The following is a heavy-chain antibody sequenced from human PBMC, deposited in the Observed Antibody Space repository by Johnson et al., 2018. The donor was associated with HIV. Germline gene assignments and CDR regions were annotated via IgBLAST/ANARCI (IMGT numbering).Heavy chain of an antibody. V-gene: IGHV3-11*04. CDR1: SFTFSDYY. CDR2: ISSRGSII. J-gene: IGHJ3*02. D-gene: IGHD2-21*02. Sequence: QVQLVASGGGVVQTGGSQRLSCTASSFTFSDYYMSWIRQAPGKGLVWVSDISSRGSIIYYADSVKGRFTISRDNAENSLYLQMNNLRAEDTAVYYCGRHRDDAFDIWGQGTMVTVSS. CDR3: GRHRDDAFDI.